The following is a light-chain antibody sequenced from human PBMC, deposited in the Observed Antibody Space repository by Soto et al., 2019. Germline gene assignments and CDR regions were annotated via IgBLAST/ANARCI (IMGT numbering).Light chain of an antibody. J-gene: IGKJ4*01. CDR1: QSISSW. V-gene: IGKV1-5*01. Sequence: DIQMTQSPSTLSASVGDRVTITCRASQSISSWLAWYQQKPGKAPKLLIYDASSLESGVPSRFSGSGPWTEFTLTIRSLQPDDFATYYCQQYNSFPLTFGGGTKVEIK. CDR3: QQYNSFPLT. CDR2: DAS.